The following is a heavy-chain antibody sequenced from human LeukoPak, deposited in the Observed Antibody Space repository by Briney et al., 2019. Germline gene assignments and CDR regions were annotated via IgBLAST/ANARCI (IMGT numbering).Heavy chain of an antibody. V-gene: IGHV4-30-2*01. Sequence: SQTLSLTCTVSGGSISSGGYYWSWIRQPPGKGLEWIGYIYHSGSTYYNPSLKSRVTISVDTSKNQFSLKMTSMTAADTAMYFCARRMIMVRDAFDRWGPGTMVTVSS. D-gene: IGHD3-10*01. CDR3: ARRMIMVRDAFDR. CDR2: IYHSGST. CDR1: GGSISSGGYY. J-gene: IGHJ3*02.